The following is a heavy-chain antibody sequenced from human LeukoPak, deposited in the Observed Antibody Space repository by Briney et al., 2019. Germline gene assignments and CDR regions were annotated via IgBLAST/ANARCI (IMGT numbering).Heavy chain of an antibody. CDR1: GFTFSSYG. CDR2: ISYDGSNK. J-gene: IGHJ4*02. V-gene: IGHV3-30*18. Sequence: GGSLRLSCAASGFTFSSYGMHWVRQAPGEGLEWVAVISYDGSNKYYADSVKGRFTISRDNSKNTLYLQMNSLRAEDTAVYYCAKELTSSSGYLHYFDYWGQGTLVTVSS. CDR3: AKELTSSSGYLHYFDY. D-gene: IGHD6-25*01.